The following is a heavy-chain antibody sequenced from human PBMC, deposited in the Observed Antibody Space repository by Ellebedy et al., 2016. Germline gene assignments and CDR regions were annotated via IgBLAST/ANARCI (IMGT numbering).Heavy chain of an antibody. CDR2: INPNGGI. CDR1: GYTFTAYY. J-gene: IGHJ4*02. D-gene: IGHD4-11*01. Sequence: ASVKVSXXASGYTFTAYYMHWVRQAPGQGLEWMGWINPNGGIKYAQKFQGRVTMTRDTSISTAYMELRRLRSDDTALYYCARWGDNYMNAYYFDYWGQGTLITVSS. CDR3: ARWGDNYMNAYYFDY. V-gene: IGHV1-2*02.